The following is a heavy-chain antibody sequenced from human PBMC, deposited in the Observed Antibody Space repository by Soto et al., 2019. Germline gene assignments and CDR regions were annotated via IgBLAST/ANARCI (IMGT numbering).Heavy chain of an antibody. D-gene: IGHD5-18*01. CDR1: GFTFSSYA. CDR2: ISYDGSNK. J-gene: IGHJ5*02. Sequence: PGGSLRLSCAASGFTFSSYAMHWVRQAPGKGLEWVAVISYDGSNKYYADAVKGRFTISRDNSKNTLYLQMNSLRAEDTAVYYCARVGTAMVTVVSWFDPWGQGTLVTVSS. CDR3: ARVGTAMVTVVSWFDP. V-gene: IGHV3-30-3*01.